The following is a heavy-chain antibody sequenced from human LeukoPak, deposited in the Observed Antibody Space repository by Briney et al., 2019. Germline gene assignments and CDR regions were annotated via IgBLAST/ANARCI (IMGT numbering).Heavy chain of an antibody. CDR2: INPNSGGT. V-gene: IGHV1-2*02. CDR3: ARGRYSGYDLALWYFDL. J-gene: IGHJ2*01. CDR1: GYTFTGYY. Sequence: ASVKVSCKASGYTFTGYYMHWVRQAPGQGLEWMGWINPNSGGTNYAQKFQGRVTMTRDTSISTAYMELSRLRSDDTAVYYCARGRYSGYDLALWYFDLWGRGTLVTVSS. D-gene: IGHD5-12*01.